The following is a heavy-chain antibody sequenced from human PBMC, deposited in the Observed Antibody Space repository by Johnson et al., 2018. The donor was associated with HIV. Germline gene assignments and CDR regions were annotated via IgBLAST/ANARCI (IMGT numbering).Heavy chain of an antibody. Sequence: QVQLVESGGGVVQPGRSLRLSCAASGFTFSSYAMHWVRQAPGKGLEWVAVISYDGSNKYYADSVKGRFTISRDNSKNTLYLQMNSLRAEDTAVYYCARDLHDDSSGYFPLDIWGQGTMVTVSS. CDR2: ISYDGSNK. J-gene: IGHJ3*02. CDR3: ARDLHDDSSGYFPLDI. D-gene: IGHD3-22*01. CDR1: GFTFSSYA. V-gene: IGHV3-30-3*01.